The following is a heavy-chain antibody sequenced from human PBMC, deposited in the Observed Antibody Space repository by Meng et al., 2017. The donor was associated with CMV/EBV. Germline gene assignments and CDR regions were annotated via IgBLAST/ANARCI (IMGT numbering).Heavy chain of an antibody. Sequence: SETLSPTCAVYGGSSSGYYWSWIRKPPGKGLEWIGEINHSGSTNYNPSLKSRVTISVDTSKNQFSLKLSSVTAADTAVYYCARFDNWKACFDYWGQGTLVTVSS. D-gene: IGHD1-20*01. CDR1: GGSSSGYY. V-gene: IGHV4-34*01. CDR2: INHSGST. CDR3: ARFDNWKACFDY. J-gene: IGHJ4*02.